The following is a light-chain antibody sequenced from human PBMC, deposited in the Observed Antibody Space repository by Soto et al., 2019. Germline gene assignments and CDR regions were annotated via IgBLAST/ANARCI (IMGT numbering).Light chain of an antibody. Sequence: IVLTQSPATLSFSPGEIATLSCRASQSVSSSYLAWYQQKPGQAPRLLIYGASNRATGIPDRFSGSGSGTEFTLTISSLQSEDFAVYYCQQYNNWWTFGQGTKVDIK. CDR3: QQYNNWWT. CDR2: GAS. J-gene: IGKJ1*01. V-gene: IGKV3D-15*01. CDR1: QSVSSSY.